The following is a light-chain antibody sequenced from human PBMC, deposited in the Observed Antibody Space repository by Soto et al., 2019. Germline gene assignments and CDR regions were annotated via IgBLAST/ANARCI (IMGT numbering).Light chain of an antibody. V-gene: IGLV2-14*03. Sequence: QSALTQPASVSGSPGQLITISCTGTSSDVGSYNYVSWYQQHPGKAPKLMIYDVSNRPSGVSNRFSGSKSGNTASLTISGLQAEDEADYYCFSYTRSSTWVFGGGTKLTVL. CDR3: FSYTRSSTWV. J-gene: IGLJ3*02. CDR2: DVS. CDR1: SSDVGSYNY.